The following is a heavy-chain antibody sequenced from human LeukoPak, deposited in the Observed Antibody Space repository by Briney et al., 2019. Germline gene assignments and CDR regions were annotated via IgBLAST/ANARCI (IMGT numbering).Heavy chain of an antibody. V-gene: IGHV5-51*01. CDR2: IYPGDSDT. CDR3: TRRVFTVVREMVVVPAEAGSWFDP. CDR1: GYRFTNLC. D-gene: IGHD2-2*01. Sequence: GESLEISLYGSGYRFTNLCIGLVRQMPGKGLEWMGIIYPGDSDTRYSPSFQGQVTISADKSISTAYLEWSSLKASDTAMYYWTRRVFTVVREMVVVPAEAGSWFDPWGQGTLVTVSS. J-gene: IGHJ5*02.